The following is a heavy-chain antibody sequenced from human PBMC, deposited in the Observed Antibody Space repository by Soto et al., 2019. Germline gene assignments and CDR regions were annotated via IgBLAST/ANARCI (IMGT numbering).Heavy chain of an antibody. Sequence: QVQLVESGGGVVQPGRSLRLSCAASGFTFSSYAMHWVRQAPGKGLEWVAVISYDGSNKYYADSVKGRFTISRDISKNTLYLQMNSLRAEDTAVYYCARAGRLLLAYWGQGTLVTVSS. CDR1: GFTFSSYA. V-gene: IGHV3-30-3*01. CDR3: ARAGRLLLAY. J-gene: IGHJ4*02. CDR2: ISYDGSNK.